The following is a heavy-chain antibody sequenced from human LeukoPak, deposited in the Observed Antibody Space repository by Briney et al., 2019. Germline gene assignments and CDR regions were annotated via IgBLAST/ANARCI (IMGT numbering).Heavy chain of an antibody. Sequence: ASVKVSCKASGYTFTSYGISCVRQLPGQGLEWMGWISAYNGNTNYAQKLQGRVTMTTDTPMSTAYMELRSLRSDDTAVYYCAGGGVVVAGTSYSYGMDVWGQGTTVTVSS. J-gene: IGHJ6*02. D-gene: IGHD6-19*01. CDR3: AGGGVVVAGTSYSYGMDV. CDR2: ISAYNGNT. V-gene: IGHV1-18*01. CDR1: GYTFTSYG.